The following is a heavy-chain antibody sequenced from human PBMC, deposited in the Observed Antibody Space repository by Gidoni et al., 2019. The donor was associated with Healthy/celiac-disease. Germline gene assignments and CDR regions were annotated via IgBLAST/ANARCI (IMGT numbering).Heavy chain of an antibody. CDR1: GFSLSNARMS. J-gene: IGHJ4*02. V-gene: IGHV2-26*01. CDR3: ARMAEMATIFRSYYFDY. D-gene: IGHD5-12*01. CDR2: IFSNDEK. Sequence: QVTLKESGPVLVKPTETLTLTCIVSGFSLSNARMSVSWIRQPPGKALEWLAHIFSNDEKSYSTSLKSWLTISKDTSKSQVVLTMTNMDPVDTATYYCARMAEMATIFRSYYFDYWAQGTLVTVSS.